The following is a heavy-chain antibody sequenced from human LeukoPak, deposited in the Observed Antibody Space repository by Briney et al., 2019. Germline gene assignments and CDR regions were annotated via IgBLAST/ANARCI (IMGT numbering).Heavy chain of an antibody. J-gene: IGHJ6*02. CDR3: GRVDINYYYGMDV. V-gene: IGHV3-66*01. CDR2: IYSGGST. CDR1: GFTVSSNY. Sequence: GGSLRLSCAASGFTVSSNYMSWVRQAPGKGLEWVSVIYSGGSTYYADSVKGRFTISRDNSKNTLYLQMNSLRAEDTAVYYCGRVDINYYYGMDVWGQGTTVTVSS. D-gene: IGHD3/OR15-3a*01.